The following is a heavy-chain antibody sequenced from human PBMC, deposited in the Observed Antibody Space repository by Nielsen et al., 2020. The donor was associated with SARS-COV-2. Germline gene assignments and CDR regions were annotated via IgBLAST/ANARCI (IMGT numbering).Heavy chain of an antibody. Sequence: GGSLRLSCAASGFTFSNPWMNWVRQAPGKGLEWVSYISGGSATIYYADSVKGRFTISRDNVKNSLYLQLSSLSAEDTAVYYCARSPFHRSSWYSMDVWGQGTTVTVSS. J-gene: IGHJ6*02. CDR2: ISGGSATI. CDR3: ARSPFHRSSWYSMDV. D-gene: IGHD6-13*01. CDR1: GFTFSNPW. V-gene: IGHV3-48*01.